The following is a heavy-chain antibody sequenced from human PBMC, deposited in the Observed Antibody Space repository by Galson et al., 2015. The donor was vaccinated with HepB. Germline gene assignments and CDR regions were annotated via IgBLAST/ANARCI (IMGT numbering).Heavy chain of an antibody. V-gene: IGHV5-51*01. Sequence: QSGAEVKKPGESLKISCKGSGYSFTSYWIGWVRQMPGKGLEWMGIIYPGDSDTSYSPSFQGQVTISADKSISTAYLQWSSLKASDTAMYYCARHTYGSGSYLPYYTDVWGKGTTVTVSS. D-gene: IGHD3-10*01. CDR1: GYSFTSYW. CDR3: ARHTYGSGSYLPYYTDV. CDR2: IYPGDSDT. J-gene: IGHJ6*03.